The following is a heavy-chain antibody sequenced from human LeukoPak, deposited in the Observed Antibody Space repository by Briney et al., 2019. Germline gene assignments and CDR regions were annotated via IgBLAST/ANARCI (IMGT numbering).Heavy chain of an antibody. D-gene: IGHD6-13*01. J-gene: IGHJ4*02. CDR3: ARGRSWLDY. Sequence: GSLRLSCAASGFTFSDNYMTWIRQPPGKGLEWIGEINHSGSTNYNPSLKSRVTISVDTSKNQFSLQLNSVTPEDTAVYYCARGRSWLDYWGQGTLVTVSS. CDR1: GFTFSDNY. CDR2: INHSGST. V-gene: IGHV4-34*01.